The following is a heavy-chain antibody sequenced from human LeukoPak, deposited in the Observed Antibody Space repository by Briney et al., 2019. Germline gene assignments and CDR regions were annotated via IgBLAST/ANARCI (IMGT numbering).Heavy chain of an antibody. CDR3: VTDGGYCSSTSCYRGDYFDF. J-gene: IGHJ4*02. D-gene: IGHD2-2*02. CDR2: IWYDGSNK. Sequence: PGRSLRLSCAASGFTFSSYGMHWVRQAPGKGLEWVAVIWYDGSNKYYADSVKGRFTISRDNAKNSLYLQMNSLRAEDTAVYYCVTDGGYCSSTSCYRGDYFDFWGQGTLVTVSS. V-gene: IGHV3-33*03. CDR1: GFTFSSYG.